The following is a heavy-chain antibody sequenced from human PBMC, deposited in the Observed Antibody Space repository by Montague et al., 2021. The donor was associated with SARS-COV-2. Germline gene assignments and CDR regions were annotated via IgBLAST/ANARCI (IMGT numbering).Heavy chain of an antibody. Sequence: SETLSLTCTVSGGSITNDDWSWIRQPPGKGLEWIVNIFKNGATDYNPSLKSRVTISVDTSKSQFSLKVTSVTAADTAVYYCARYYERSLDVWGQGTTVTVSS. CDR1: GGSITNDD. CDR2: IFKNGAT. V-gene: IGHV4-59*08. J-gene: IGHJ6*02. CDR3: ARYYERSLDV. D-gene: IGHD3-22*01.